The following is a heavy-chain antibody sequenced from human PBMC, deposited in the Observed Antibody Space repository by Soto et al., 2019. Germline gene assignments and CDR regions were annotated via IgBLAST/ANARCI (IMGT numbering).Heavy chain of an antibody. V-gene: IGHV3-30*18. J-gene: IGHJ4*02. CDR2: ISYDGSNK. CDR3: AKMTTVVTPLDY. CDR1: GFTFSSYG. Sequence: QVQLVESGGGVVQPGRSLRLSCAASGFTFSSYGMHWVRQAPGKGLEWVAVISYDGSNKYYADSVKGRFTISRDNSKNTLYLQMNSLRAEDTAVYYCAKMTTVVTPLDYWGQGTLVTVSS. D-gene: IGHD4-17*01.